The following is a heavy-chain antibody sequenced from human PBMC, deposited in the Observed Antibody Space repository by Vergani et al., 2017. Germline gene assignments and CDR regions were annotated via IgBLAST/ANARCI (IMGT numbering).Heavy chain of an antibody. Sequence: EVQLVESGGGLVQPGRSLRLSCAASGFTFDDYAMHWVRQAPGKGLEWVSGINWNSDSIAYADSVKGRFTISRDNAKNSLYLQMNSLRAEDTALYYCVKDIAASGNYWYFDLSGRGTLVTVSS. CDR2: INWNSDSI. J-gene: IGHJ2*01. D-gene: IGHD6-13*01. CDR3: VKDIAASGNYWYFDL. CDR1: GFTFDDYA. V-gene: IGHV3-9*01.